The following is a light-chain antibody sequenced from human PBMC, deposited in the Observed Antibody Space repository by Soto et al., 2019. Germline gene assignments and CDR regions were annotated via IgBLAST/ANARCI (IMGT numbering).Light chain of an antibody. CDR2: DNT. V-gene: IGLV1-40*01. J-gene: IGLJ3*02. CDR1: SSNIGAGYN. Sequence: QSALTQPASVSGAPGQRVTISCTGSSSNIGAGYNVHWYQQLPGTAPKLLIYDNTNRPSGVPDRFSGSESGTSASLAITGLQAEDEADYYCQSYDNSLSAWVFGGGTKVTVL. CDR3: QSYDNSLSAWV.